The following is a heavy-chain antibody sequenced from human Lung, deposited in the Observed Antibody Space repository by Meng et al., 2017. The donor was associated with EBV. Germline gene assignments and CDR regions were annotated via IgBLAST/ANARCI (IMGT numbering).Heavy chain of an antibody. V-gene: IGHV1-18*01. Sequence: QVVGEQSGAEVKKPGASVKVSCKAAGYTFTSYGISWVRQAPGQGLEWMGWISAYNGNTNYAQKLQGRVTMTTDTSTSTAYMELRSLRSDDTAVYYCASSIFGVVIISPLGYWGQGTLVTVSS. CDR3: ASSIFGVVIISPLGY. CDR2: ISAYNGNT. D-gene: IGHD3-3*01. J-gene: IGHJ4*02. CDR1: GYTFTSYG.